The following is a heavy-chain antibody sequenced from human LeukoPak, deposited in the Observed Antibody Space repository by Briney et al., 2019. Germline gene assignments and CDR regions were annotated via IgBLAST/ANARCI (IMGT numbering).Heavy chain of an antibody. V-gene: IGHV3-30-3*01. Sequence: GGSLRLSCAASGFTFSSYAMHCVRQAPGKGRGRVAVISYVGSNKYYADSVKGGFTISRDNSKNTLYLQMNSLRAEDTAVYYCAKGLVVPAAIGEAFDIWGQGTMVTVSS. D-gene: IGHD2-2*02. J-gene: IGHJ3*02. CDR2: ISYVGSNK. CDR3: AKGLVVPAAIGEAFDI. CDR1: GFTFSSYA.